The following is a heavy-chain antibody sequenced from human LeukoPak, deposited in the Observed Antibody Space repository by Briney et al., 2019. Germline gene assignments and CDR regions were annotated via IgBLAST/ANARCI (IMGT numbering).Heavy chain of an antibody. CDR1: GITFSNSA. CDR2: ITKSGDQT. J-gene: IGHJ3*02. V-gene: IGHV3-23*01. Sequence: PGGSLRLSCVPSGITFSNSALSWVRQAPGKGLEWVSTITKSGDQTHYADSVRGLFTISRDIFKNTLYLQMNSLRAEDTAVYHCVKSAGKDGYRDVFDIWGQGTGVTVSS. D-gene: IGHD5-24*01. CDR3: VKSAGKDGYRDVFDI.